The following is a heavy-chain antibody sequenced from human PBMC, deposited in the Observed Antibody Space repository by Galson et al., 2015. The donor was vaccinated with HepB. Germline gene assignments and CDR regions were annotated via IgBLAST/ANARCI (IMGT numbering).Heavy chain of an antibody. CDR2: IIPLLGTT. Sequence: SVKVSCKASGGTFSSYPITWVRQAPGQGLEWLGRIIPLLGTTKYSQKSQDRVTIAADKSTGTAYMELTDLTSEDTAIYYCARVGGRGPTFDYWGQGTQVTVSS. J-gene: IGHJ4*02. D-gene: IGHD2-15*01. CDR3: ARVGGRGPTFDY. V-gene: IGHV1-69*08. CDR1: GGTFSSYP.